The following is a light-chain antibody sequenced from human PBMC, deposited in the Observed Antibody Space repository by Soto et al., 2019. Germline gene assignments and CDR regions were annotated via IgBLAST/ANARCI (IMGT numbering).Light chain of an antibody. Sequence: QSALTQSPSVSGAPGQSVTISCTGTSSNIGAGFDVHWYQQVPATAPKLLIYGNNNRPSGVPDRFSGSKSGTSASLAITGLQADDDADYYCQSYDTSSMGGSVFGSGTKVTVL. J-gene: IGLJ1*01. CDR1: SSNIGAGFD. CDR3: QSYDTSSMGGSV. CDR2: GNN. V-gene: IGLV1-40*01.